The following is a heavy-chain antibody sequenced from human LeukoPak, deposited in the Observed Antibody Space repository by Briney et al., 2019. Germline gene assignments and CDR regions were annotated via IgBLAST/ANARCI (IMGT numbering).Heavy chain of an antibody. V-gene: IGHV4-34*01. J-gene: IGHJ4*02. CDR2: INHSGST. CDR3: ARGQRITMTD. D-gene: IGHD3-22*01. Sequence: PSETLSLTCAVYGGSFSAYYWSWIRQPPRKGLEWIGEINHSGSTNYNPSLKSRVAISVDTSRNQFSLRLSSVTAADTAVYCCARGQRITMTDWGRGTLVTVSS. CDR1: GGSFSAYY.